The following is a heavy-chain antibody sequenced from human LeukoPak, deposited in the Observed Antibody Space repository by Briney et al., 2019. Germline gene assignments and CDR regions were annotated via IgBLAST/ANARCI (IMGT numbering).Heavy chain of an antibody. CDR2: ISWNSGSI. CDR3: AKDPHDWAAFDY. D-gene: IGHD2-21*01. J-gene: IGHJ4*02. CDR1: GFTFDDYA. Sequence: GGSLRLSCAASGFTFDDYAMHWVRQAPGKGLEWVSGISWNSGSIGYADSVKGRFTISRDNAKNSLYLQMNSLRAEDTALYYCAKDPHDWAAFDYWGQGTLVTVSS. V-gene: IGHV3-9*01.